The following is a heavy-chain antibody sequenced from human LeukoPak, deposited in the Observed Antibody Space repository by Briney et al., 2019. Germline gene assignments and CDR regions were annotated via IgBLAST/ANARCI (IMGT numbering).Heavy chain of an antibody. J-gene: IGHJ6*03. CDR3: ARDGYYGSGRYYYYMDV. V-gene: IGHV3-33*01. D-gene: IGHD3-10*01. Sequence: PVGSLRLSCAASGFTFSSYGMHWVRQAPGKGLEWVAAIWYDGSNKYYADSVKGRFTISRDNSKNTLYLQMNSLRAEDTAVYYCARDGYYGSGRYYYYMDVWGKGTTVTVSS. CDR1: GFTFSSYG. CDR2: IWYDGSNK.